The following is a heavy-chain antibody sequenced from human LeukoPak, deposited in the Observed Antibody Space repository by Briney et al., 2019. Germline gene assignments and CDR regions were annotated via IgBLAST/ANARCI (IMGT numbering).Heavy chain of an antibody. CDR1: GFTFSSYA. D-gene: IGHD2-2*01. CDR3: AKGDICSSTSGYVLNWFDP. Sequence: QPGGSLRLSCAASGFTFSSYAMSWVRQAPGKGLEWVSAISGSGGSTYYADSVKGRFTISRDNSKNTLYLQMNSLRAEDPAVYYGAKGDICSSTSGYVLNWFDPWGKGTLSPSPQ. CDR2: ISGSGGST. J-gene: IGHJ5*02. V-gene: IGHV3-23*01.